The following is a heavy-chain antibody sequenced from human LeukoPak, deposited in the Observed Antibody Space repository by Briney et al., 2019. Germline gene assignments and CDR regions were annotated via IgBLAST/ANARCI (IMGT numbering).Heavy chain of an antibody. J-gene: IGHJ4*02. V-gene: IGHV3-7*01. CDR2: IKQDGSEK. D-gene: IGHD6-19*01. CDR1: GFTFSSYW. CDR3: ARDTFTSGWDY. Sequence: PGGSLRLSCAASGFTFSSYWMSWVRQAPGKGLEWVANIKQDGSEKYYVDSVKGRFTISRDNAKNPLYLQVNSLRAEDTAVYYCARDTFTSGWDYWGQGTLVTVSS.